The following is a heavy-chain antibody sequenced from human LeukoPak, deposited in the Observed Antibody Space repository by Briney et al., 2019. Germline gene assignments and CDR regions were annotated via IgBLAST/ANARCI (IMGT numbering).Heavy chain of an antibody. V-gene: IGHV3-15*01. CDR1: GFTFSNAW. CDR3: TSTTAFVLGRGVIRSYNYDGMDV. D-gene: IGHD3-10*01. CDR2: IKSKTDGGAI. J-gene: IGHJ6*02. Sequence: GGSLRLSCAASGFTFSNAWMNWVRQAPGKGLEWVGRIKSKTDGGAIDYAAPVKGRFTISRDDSKNTLYLQMNSLQTEDTGIYYCTSTTAFVLGRGVIRSYNYDGMDVWGQGTTVTVSS.